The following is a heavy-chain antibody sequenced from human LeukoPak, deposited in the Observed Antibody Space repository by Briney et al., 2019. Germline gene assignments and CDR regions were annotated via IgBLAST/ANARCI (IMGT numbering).Heavy chain of an antibody. J-gene: IGHJ5*02. D-gene: IGHD3-10*01. CDR2: IYYSGST. CDR1: GGSISSSTYY. CDR3: ARDHNQYYYGSGVSGGWFDP. V-gene: IGHV4-39*07. Sequence: SETLSLTCTVSGGSISSSTYYWGWIRQPPGKGLEWIGSIYYSGSTYYNPSLKSRVTMLVDMSENQFSLKLSSVTAADTALYYCARDHNQYYYGSGVSGGWFDPWGQGTLVTVSS.